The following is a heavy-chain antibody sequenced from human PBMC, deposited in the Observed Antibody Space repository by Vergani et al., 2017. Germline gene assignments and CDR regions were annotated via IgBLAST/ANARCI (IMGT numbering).Heavy chain of an antibody. D-gene: IGHD3-22*01. CDR3: AKDRPLMWLSSHY. CDR2: ISGSGGSK. J-gene: IGHJ4*02. CDR1: GFTFSSYA. Sequence: EVQLLESGGGLVQPGGSLRLSCGASGFTFSSYAMSWVRQAPGKGLEWVSAISGSGGSKYYADSVKGRFTISRDNSKNTLYLQMNSLRAEDTAVYYCAKDRPLMWLSSHYWGQGTLVTVSS. V-gene: IGHV3-23*01.